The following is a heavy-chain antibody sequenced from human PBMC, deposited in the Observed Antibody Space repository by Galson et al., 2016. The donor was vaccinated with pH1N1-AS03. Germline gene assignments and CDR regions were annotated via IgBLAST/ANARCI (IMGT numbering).Heavy chain of an antibody. V-gene: IGHV1-18*01. CDR1: GYTFTSYG. CDR3: ARALCSGGSCYDYFYYAVDV. CDR2: ISPYNGRT. D-gene: IGHD2-15*01. Sequence: SVKVSCKASGYTFTSYGIGWVRQAPGQGLEWMGWISPYNGRTEYAQKLQGRVTMTTGTSTSTAYMELRSLISDDTAMYYCARALCSGGSCYDYFYYAVDVWGQGTTVTVSS. J-gene: IGHJ6*02.